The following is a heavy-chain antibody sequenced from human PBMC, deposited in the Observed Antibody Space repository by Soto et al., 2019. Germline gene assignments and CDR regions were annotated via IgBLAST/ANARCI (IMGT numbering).Heavy chain of an antibody. CDR1: GYTFTSYP. J-gene: IGHJ5*02. D-gene: IGHD1-1*01. CDR2: IDAGNGNT. V-gene: IGHV1-3*01. Sequence: GASVKVSCKASGYTFTSYPTHWVRQAPGQRLEWMGWIDAGNGNTKYSQKFRGRVTFTTDTSASTAYMDLSSLRSEDTAVYYCARDKLEQGWFDPWGQGTLVTVSS. CDR3: ARDKLEQGWFDP.